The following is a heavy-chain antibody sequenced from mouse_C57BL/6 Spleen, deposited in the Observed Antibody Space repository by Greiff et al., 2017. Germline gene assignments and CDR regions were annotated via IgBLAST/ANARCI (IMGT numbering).Heavy chain of an antibody. V-gene: IGHV4-1*01. CDR2: INPDSSTI. J-gene: IGHJ4*01. D-gene: IGHD2-4*01. CDR1: GIDFSRYW. CDR3: ARGDDYDGVYAMDY. Sequence: EVMLVESGGGLVQPGGSLKLSCAASGIDFSRYWMSWVRRAPGKGLEWIGEINPDSSTINYAPSLKDKFIITRDNAKNTLYLQMSKVRSEDTALYYCARGDDYDGVYAMDYWGQGTSVTVSS.